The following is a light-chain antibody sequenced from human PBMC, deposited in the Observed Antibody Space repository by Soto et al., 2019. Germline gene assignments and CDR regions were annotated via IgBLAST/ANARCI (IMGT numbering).Light chain of an antibody. CDR2: EAS. CDR3: QKYNGTPRT. J-gene: IGKJ1*01. CDR1: QDISGH. V-gene: IGKV1-27*01. Sequence: DIQVTQSPSSLSASVGDRVTITCRASQDISGHLAWYQQKPGKVPKLLIYEASTLQSGAPSRFSASGSGTDFTLTISSLQPEDVATYYCQKYNGTPRTFGQGTKVELK.